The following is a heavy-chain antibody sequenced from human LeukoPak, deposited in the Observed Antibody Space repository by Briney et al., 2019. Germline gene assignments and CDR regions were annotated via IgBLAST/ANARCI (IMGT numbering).Heavy chain of an antibody. J-gene: IGHJ4*02. CDR3: ARVQYYNILTGAFHS. D-gene: IGHD3-9*01. CDR1: GYIFTGYY. V-gene: IGHV1-2*02. Sequence: ASVKVSCTASGYIFTGYYLHWVRQAPGQGLEWMGWINPDSGDTNFAEKFQGRVSMTRDTSISTAYLELSGLRSDDTAYFYCARVQYYNILTGAFHSWGQGTLVTVSS. CDR2: INPDSGDT.